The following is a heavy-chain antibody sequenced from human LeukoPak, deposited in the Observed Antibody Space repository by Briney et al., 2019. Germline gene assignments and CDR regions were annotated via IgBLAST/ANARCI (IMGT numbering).Heavy chain of an antibody. V-gene: IGHV4-31*03. J-gene: IGHJ4*02. Sequence: SQTLSLTCTVSGGSISSGGYYWSWIRQHPGKGLEWIGYIYYSGSTYYNPSLKSRVTISVDTSKNQFSLKLSSVTAADTAVYYCARDSQWLVQGIDYWGQGTLVTVSS. CDR2: IYYSGST. CDR1: GGSISSGGYY. CDR3: ARDSQWLVQGIDY. D-gene: IGHD6-19*01.